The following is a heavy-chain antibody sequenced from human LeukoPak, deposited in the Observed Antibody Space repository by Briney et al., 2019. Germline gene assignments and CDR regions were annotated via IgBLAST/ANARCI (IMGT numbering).Heavy chain of an antibody. Sequence: SETLSLTCTVSGDSVRTNNYYWSWIRQPPGKGLEWIGYIHYSGNTNYNPSLKSRVTISVDTSKNQFSLKLSSVTAADTAVYYCARPRGRKAWFDPWGQGTLVTVSS. CDR1: GDSVRTNNYY. CDR2: IHYSGNT. D-gene: IGHD1-14*01. CDR3: ARPRGRKAWFDP. J-gene: IGHJ5*02. V-gene: IGHV4-61*01.